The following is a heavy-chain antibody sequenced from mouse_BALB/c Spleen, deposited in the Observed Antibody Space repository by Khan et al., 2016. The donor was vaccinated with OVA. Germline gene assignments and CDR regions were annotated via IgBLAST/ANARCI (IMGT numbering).Heavy chain of an antibody. V-gene: IGHV1-63*02. Sequence: VQLQQSGGEVVRPGTSVEISCKASGYTFTNYWLGWLRQRPGHGLEWIGDIYPGGYFTNYNEHFKDKATLTVDTSSTTADMQLSSLTSEDSAVYFCERWATWFFDVWGAGTTVTVSS. CDR2: IYPGGYFT. CDR3: ERWATWFFDV. D-gene: IGHD3-1*01. J-gene: IGHJ1*01. CDR1: GYTFTNYW.